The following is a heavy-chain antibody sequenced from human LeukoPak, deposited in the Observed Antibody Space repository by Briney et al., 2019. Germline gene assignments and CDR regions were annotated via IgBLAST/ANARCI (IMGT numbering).Heavy chain of an antibody. J-gene: IGHJ4*02. V-gene: IGHV1-46*01. CDR2: INPSGGTT. CDR3: ARDPKPPYSSSQPFDY. CDR1: GYTFTSYH. D-gene: IGHD6-6*01. Sequence: ASVKVSCKASGYTFTSYHMHWVRQAPGQGLEWMGIINPSGGTTNYAQKFRGRVTMTRDMSTSTVYMELSSLRSEDTAVYYCARDPKPPYSSSQPFDYWGQGTLVTVSS.